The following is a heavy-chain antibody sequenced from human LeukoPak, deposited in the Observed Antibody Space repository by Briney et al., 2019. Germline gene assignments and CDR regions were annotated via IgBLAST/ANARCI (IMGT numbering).Heavy chain of an antibody. Sequence: PGGSLRLSCAASGFTFSSYAMNWVRQAPGKGLEWVSAISGSGGSTFYADSVAGRSTISRDNSKNTLYLQLNYLRAEDTAVYYCAKGAEIDLWGQGTLVTVSS. CDR1: GFTFSSYA. CDR3: AKGAEIDL. V-gene: IGHV3-23*01. J-gene: IGHJ5*02. D-gene: IGHD3-16*01. CDR2: ISGSGGST.